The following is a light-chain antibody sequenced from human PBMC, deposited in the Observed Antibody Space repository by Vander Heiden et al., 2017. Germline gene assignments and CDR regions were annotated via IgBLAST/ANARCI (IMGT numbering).Light chain of an antibody. CDR1: QSVTSN. CDR2: GAS. CDR3: QQYNNWPLYP. J-gene: IGKJ2*01. V-gene: IGKV3-15*01. Sequence: EIVMTQSPATLSVSPGGRATLSFRASQSVTSNLAWYQQKPGQAPRLLIYGASTRATGIPARFSGSGSGTEFTLTISSLQYEDFAVYYCQQYNNWPLYPFGQGTKLEIK.